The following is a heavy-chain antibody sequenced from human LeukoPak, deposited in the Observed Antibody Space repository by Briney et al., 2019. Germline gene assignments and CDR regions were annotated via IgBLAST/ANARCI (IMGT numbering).Heavy chain of an antibody. J-gene: IGHJ4*02. CDR2: ISGSGGST. Sequence: PSETLSLTCSVSGGSISTSSFYWAWIRQPPGKGLEWVSAISGSGGSTYCADSVKGRFTISRDNSKNTLYLQMNSLRAEDTAVYYCAKADWDGVDYWGQGTLVTASS. V-gene: IGHV3-23*01. CDR3: AKADWDGVDY. CDR1: GGSISTSSFY. D-gene: IGHD1-26*01.